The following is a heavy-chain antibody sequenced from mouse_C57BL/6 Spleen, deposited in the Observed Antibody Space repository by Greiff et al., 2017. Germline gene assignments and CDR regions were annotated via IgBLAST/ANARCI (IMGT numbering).Heavy chain of an antibody. CDR2: IRNKANGYTT. V-gene: IGHV7-3*01. CDR1: GFTFTDYY. D-gene: IGHD2-10*02. J-gene: IGHJ1*03. CDR3: ARRGYGGYWYFDV. Sequence: EVKLMESGGGLVQPGGSLSLSCAASGFTFTDYYMSWVRQPPGKALEWLGFIRNKANGYTTEYSASVKGRFTISRDNSQSILYLQMNALRAEDSATYYCARRGYGGYWYFDVWGTGTTVTVSS.